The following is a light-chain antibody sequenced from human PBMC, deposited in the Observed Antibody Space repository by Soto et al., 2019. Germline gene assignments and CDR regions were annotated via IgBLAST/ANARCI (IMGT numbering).Light chain of an antibody. CDR3: QQYGSSPT. CDR1: QSLSGRY. V-gene: IGKV3-20*01. Sequence: EIVLTQSPGTLSLSPGQRATLSYRASQSLSGRYLAWYQQELGQAPRLRIYDVSSRASGIPDRFSGSGSGTDFTLSISRMEPEDFAVYYCQQYGSSPTFGQGTKVDIK. J-gene: IGKJ1*01. CDR2: DVS.